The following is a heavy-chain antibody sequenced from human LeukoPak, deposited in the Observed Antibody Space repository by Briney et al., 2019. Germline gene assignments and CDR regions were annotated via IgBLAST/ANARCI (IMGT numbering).Heavy chain of an antibody. CDR3: ARIIGISGTYPTDY. CDR1: GFTFRTYS. J-gene: IGHJ4*02. CDR2: ISSTSTYI. V-gene: IGHV3-21*06. D-gene: IGHD1-26*01. Sequence: GGSLRLSCAASGFTFRTYSMNWFRQAPGKGLEWVSSISSTSTYIYYADSMKGRFIISRDNARNSLYLEMNSLRAEDTAVYYCARIIGISGTYPTDYWGQGTLVTVSS.